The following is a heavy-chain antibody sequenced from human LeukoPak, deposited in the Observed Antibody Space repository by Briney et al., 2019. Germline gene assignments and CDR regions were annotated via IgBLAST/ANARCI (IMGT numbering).Heavy chain of an antibody. D-gene: IGHD4-11*01. J-gene: IGHJ4*02. CDR2: IYYTGST. CDR3: ASATHYRIDY. Sequence: PSETLSLTCIVSGGSISSYYWSWIRQPPGKGLEWIGYIYYTGSTNYNPSLKSRVTISVDTSKNQCSLNLSSVTAADTAVYYCASATHYRIDYWGQGALVIVSS. V-gene: IGHV4-59*12. CDR1: GGSISSYY.